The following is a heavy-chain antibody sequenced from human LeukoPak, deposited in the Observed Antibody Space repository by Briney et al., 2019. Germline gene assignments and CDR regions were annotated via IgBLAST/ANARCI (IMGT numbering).Heavy chain of an antibody. CDR2: IIPIFGTA. V-gene: IGHV1-69*13. CDR1: GGTFSSYA. Sequence: ASVKVSCKASGGTFSSYAISWVRQAPGQGLEWMGGIIPIFGTANYAQKFQGRVTITADESTSTAYMELSSLRSEDTAVYYCARVRAWKWLEPGAFDIWGQGTMVTVSS. D-gene: IGHD5-12*01. CDR3: ARVRAWKWLEPGAFDI. J-gene: IGHJ3*02.